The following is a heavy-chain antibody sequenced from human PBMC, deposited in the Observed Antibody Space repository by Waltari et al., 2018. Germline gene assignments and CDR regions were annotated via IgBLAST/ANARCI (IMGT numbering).Heavy chain of an antibody. V-gene: IGHV4-39*07. D-gene: IGHD6-13*01. CDR3: ARDASSSWSF. Sequence: QLQLQESGPGLVKPSETLSLTCPVSGGSISSSSYYWGWIRQPPGKGLEWIGSIYYSGSTYYNPSLKSRVTISVDTSKNQFSLKLSSVTAADTAVYYCARDASSSWSFWGQGTLVTVSS. J-gene: IGHJ4*02. CDR2: IYYSGST. CDR1: GGSISSSSYY.